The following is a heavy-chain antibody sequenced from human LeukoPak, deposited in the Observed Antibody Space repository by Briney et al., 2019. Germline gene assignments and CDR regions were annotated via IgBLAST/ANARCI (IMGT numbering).Heavy chain of an antibody. V-gene: IGHV1-3*01. CDR2: INAGNGNT. D-gene: IGHD6-13*01. Sequence: ASVTVSCKASGYTFTTYAMHWVRQAPGQRLEWMGWINAGNGNTKYSQKFQARVTITRDTSASTAYMELSSLRSEDTAVYYCARDPIGSRWPYYFDYWGQGTLVTVSS. J-gene: IGHJ4*02. CDR1: GYTFTTYA. CDR3: ARDPIGSRWPYYFDY.